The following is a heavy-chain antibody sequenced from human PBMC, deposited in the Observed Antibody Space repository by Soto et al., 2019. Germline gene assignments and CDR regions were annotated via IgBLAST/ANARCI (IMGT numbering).Heavy chain of an antibody. D-gene: IGHD1-26*01. CDR3: ARWEQPLFDY. CDR1: GFNVSAYT. J-gene: IGHJ4*02. V-gene: IGHV3-30-3*01. CDR2: ISSDGNHK. Sequence: QVKLVESGGGVVQPGRSLRLSCAASGFNVSAYTMHWVRQAPGKGLEWVAAISSDGNHKYYTDSVKGRFTISRDTSTNTLYLQMNSLRAEDTAVYYCARWEQPLFDYWGQGTLVTVSS.